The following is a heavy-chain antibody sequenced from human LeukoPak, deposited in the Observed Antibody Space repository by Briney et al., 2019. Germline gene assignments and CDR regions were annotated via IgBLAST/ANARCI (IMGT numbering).Heavy chain of an antibody. CDR3: ARVSVGWYYFDN. V-gene: IGHV3-64*01. D-gene: IGHD6-19*01. CDR1: GFTFSGYA. Sequence: GGSLRLSCAASGFTFSGYAMHWVRQAPGKGLEYVSAIRSNGGSTYYANSVKGRFTISRDNSKNTLYLQMGSLRAEDMAVYYCARVSVGWYYFDNWGQGTAVTV. J-gene: IGHJ4*02. CDR2: IRSNGGST.